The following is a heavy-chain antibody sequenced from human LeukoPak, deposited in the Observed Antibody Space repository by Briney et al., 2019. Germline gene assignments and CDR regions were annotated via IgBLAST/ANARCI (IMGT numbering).Heavy chain of an antibody. Sequence: ASVKVSCKASGGTFSSYAISWVRQAPGQGLEWMGGIIPIFGTANYAQKFQGRVTITADESTGTAYMELSSLRDEDTAVYYCARDLLGSHTSYSSGAWDYWGQGTLVTVSS. V-gene: IGHV1-69*01. CDR3: ARDLLGSHTSYSSGAWDY. CDR1: GGTFSSYA. J-gene: IGHJ4*02. D-gene: IGHD3-9*01. CDR2: IIPIFGTA.